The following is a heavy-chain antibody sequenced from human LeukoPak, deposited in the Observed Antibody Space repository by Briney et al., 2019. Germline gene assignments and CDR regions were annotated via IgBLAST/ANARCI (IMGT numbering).Heavy chain of an antibody. Sequence: ASVKVSCKASGYSFTTYYLHWVRQAPGQGLEWMGVINTSGGSTGFAQKFQDRFIMTRDTSTSTVYMELSSLRSEDTAVYYCAREKDTAMVFDYWGQGTLVTVSS. CDR3: AREKDTAMVFDY. CDR1: GYSFTTYY. V-gene: IGHV1-46*01. J-gene: IGHJ4*02. CDR2: INTSGGST. D-gene: IGHD5-18*01.